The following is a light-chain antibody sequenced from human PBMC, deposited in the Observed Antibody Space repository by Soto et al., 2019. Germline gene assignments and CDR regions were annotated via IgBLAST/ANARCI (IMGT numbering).Light chain of an antibody. J-gene: IGKJ1*01. CDR3: QQYDRYWT. Sequence: DIQMTQSPSTLSASLGDRVTITCRASQSINTWLAWYQQKPGKAPKLLIYKASSLESGVPSRFSGSGSGTEFTLNISSLQPDDFATYYCQQYDRYWTFGQGTKVEIE. V-gene: IGKV1-5*03. CDR1: QSINTW. CDR2: KAS.